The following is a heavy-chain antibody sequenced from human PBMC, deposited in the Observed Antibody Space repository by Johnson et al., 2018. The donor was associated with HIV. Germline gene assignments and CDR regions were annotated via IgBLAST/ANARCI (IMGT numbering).Heavy chain of an antibody. Sequence: VESGGGLVQPGGSLRLSCAASGFSFDSHAINWVRQAPGKGLQWVSAISYSGSSTYYADSVKGRFTISRDNSRSTVYLHMINLRADDTALSYCAREFSRYYYDYAAFDLWGQGTTVTVSS. CDR3: AREFSRYYYDYAAFDL. CDR2: ISYSGSST. J-gene: IGHJ3*01. D-gene: IGHD3-22*01. V-gene: IGHV3-23*04. CDR1: GFSFDSHA.